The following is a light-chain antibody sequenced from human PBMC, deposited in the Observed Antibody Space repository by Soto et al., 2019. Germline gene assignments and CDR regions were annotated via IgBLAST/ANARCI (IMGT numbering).Light chain of an antibody. V-gene: IGLV3-9*01. Sequence: SYELTQPLSVSVALGQTARITCGGNNIGSKNVHWYQQKPGQAPVLVIYRDSNRPSGIPERLSGSHSGNTATLTISRAQAGDEADYYCQVWDSSTARVFGGGTKLTV. CDR1: NIGSKN. J-gene: IGLJ3*02. CDR3: QVWDSSTARV. CDR2: RDS.